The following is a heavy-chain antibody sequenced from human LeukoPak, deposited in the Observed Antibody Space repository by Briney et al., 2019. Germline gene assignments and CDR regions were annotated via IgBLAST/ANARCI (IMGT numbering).Heavy chain of an antibody. CDR1: GFTFSSYA. J-gene: IGHJ4*02. Sequence: GGSLRLSCAASGFTFSSYAMSWVRQAPGKGLEWVSAISGSGGSTYYADSVKGRFTISRDNSKNTLYLQMNSLRAEDTAVYYCARDYTRPYSGTLPGIYWGQGTLVTVSS. CDR3: ARDYTRPYSGTLPGIY. CDR2: ISGSGGST. V-gene: IGHV3-23*01. D-gene: IGHD1-26*01.